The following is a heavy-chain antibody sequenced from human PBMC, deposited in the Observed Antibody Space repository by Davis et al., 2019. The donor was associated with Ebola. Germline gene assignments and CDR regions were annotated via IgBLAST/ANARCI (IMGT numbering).Heavy chain of an antibody. CDR2: SSAYNGNT. J-gene: IGHJ4*02. CDR3: ARDRYSDGSGYFFEQSH. V-gene: IGHV1-18*01. D-gene: IGHD3-22*01. Sequence: ASVKVSCKASGYTFTRYGITWVRQAPGQGLEWMGWSSAYNGNTNYAQNLQGRVTMSTDTSTSTAYMELRSLRSEDTAMYYCARDRYSDGSGYFFEQSHWGQGTLVTVSS. CDR1: GYTFTRYG.